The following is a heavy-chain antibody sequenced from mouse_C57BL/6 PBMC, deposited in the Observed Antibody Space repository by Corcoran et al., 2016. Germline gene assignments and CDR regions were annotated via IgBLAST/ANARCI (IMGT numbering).Heavy chain of an antibody. D-gene: IGHD1-1*01. CDR2: INTYSGVP. Sequence: QIQLVQSGPELKKPGETVKIPCKASGYTFTTYGMSWVKQAPGKGLKWMGWINTYSGVPTYADDFKGRFAFSLETSASTAYLQINNLKNEDTATYFCAKGAVVAPHFDYWGQGTTLTVSS. CDR1: GYTFTTYG. CDR3: AKGAVVAPHFDY. J-gene: IGHJ2*01. V-gene: IGHV9-3*01.